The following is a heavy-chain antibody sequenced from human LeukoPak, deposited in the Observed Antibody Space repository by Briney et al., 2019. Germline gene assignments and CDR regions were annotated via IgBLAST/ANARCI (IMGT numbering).Heavy chain of an antibody. Sequence: ASVKVSCKASGYTFTSYGISWVRQAPAQGLEWMGGISAYNGNTNNAQKLKGKVTMTTDTYTSTAYMELRSLRSGDTAVDYCSGGAAHYDYWGQGTLVTVS. CDR2: ISAYNGNT. D-gene: IGHD1-26*01. CDR1: GYTFTSYG. V-gene: IGHV1-18*01. J-gene: IGHJ4*02. CDR3: SGGAAHYDY.